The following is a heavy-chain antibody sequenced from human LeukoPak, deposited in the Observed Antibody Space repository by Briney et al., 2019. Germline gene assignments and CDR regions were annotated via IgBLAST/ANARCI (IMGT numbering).Heavy chain of an antibody. J-gene: IGHJ3*02. D-gene: IGHD5-18*01. CDR3: AKTHPRGYSYGYGGGAFDI. V-gene: IGHV3-23*01. Sequence: QPGGSLRLSCAASGFTFSSYAMSWVRQAPGKGLEWVSAISGSGGSTYYADSVKGRFTISRDNSKNTLYLQMNSLRAEDTAVYYCAKTHPRGYSYGYGGGAFDIWGQGTMVTVSS. CDR2: ISGSGGST. CDR1: GFTFSSYA.